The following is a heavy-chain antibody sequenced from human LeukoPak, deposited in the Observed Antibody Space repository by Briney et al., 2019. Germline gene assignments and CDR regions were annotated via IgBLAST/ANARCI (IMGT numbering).Heavy chain of an antibody. Sequence: SETLSLTCTVSGGSISSYYWSWIRHPPGKGLEWIGYIYYSGSTNYNPSLKSRVTISVDTSKNQFSLKLSSVTAADTAVYYCARVGSSSWYGFAAFDIWGQGTMVTVSS. CDR1: GGSISSYY. CDR2: IYYSGST. J-gene: IGHJ3*02. D-gene: IGHD6-13*01. V-gene: IGHV4-59*01. CDR3: ARVGSSSWYGFAAFDI.